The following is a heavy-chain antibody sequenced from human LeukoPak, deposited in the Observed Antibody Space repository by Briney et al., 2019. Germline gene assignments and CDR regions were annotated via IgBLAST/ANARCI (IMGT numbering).Heavy chain of an antibody. CDR1: GASISSSDYY. J-gene: IGHJ4*02. CDR3: ARLGHYWSVIDY. CDR2: IYYGGST. Sequence: SETLSLTCTVSGASISSSDYYWGWIRQPPGKGLESIESIYYGGSTYYNPSLRSRVTISVDTSQNQFSLKLRSVTAADTAIYYCARLGHYWSVIDYWGQGTLVTVSS. D-gene: IGHD3-3*02. V-gene: IGHV4-39*01.